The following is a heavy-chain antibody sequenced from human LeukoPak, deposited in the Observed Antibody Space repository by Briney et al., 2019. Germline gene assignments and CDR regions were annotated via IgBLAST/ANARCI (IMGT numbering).Heavy chain of an antibody. J-gene: IGHJ4*02. CDR1: GFTISDYY. CDR3: AGGSYGDYYFDY. V-gene: IGHV3-11*01. CDR2: ISSGGSTI. Sequence: GGSLRLSCAASGFTISDYYMSWIRQAPGRGLEWVSYISSGGSTIYYADSVKGRFTISRDNAKNSLYLQMNSLRAEDAAVYYCAGGSYGDYYFDYWGQGTLVTVSS. D-gene: IGHD4-17*01.